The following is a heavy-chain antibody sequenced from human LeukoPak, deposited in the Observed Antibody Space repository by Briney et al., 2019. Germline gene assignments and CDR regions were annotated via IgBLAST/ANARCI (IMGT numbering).Heavy chain of an antibody. V-gene: IGHV4-34*01. D-gene: IGHD2-21*01. CDR2: SSPTGDIT. Sequence: PSETLSLTCAVYGGSFSGNYWTLIRLTPGRGLEWIGESSPTGDITGYNPSLKGRATISVDPSRKQFSLKLTSVTAADTGVYYCARVPDFIARPCDSWGPGTLVTVSS. CDR3: ARVPDFIARPCDS. J-gene: IGHJ4*02. CDR1: GGSFSGNY.